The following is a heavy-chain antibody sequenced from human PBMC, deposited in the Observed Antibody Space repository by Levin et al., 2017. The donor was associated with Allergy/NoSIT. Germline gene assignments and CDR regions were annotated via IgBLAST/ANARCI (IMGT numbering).Heavy chain of an antibody. CDR1: GYTFTGYY. D-gene: IGHD3-22*01. CDR3: ARDHDYYDSSGYTDY. V-gene: IGHV1-2*02. J-gene: IGHJ4*02. Sequence: ASVKVSCKASGYTFTGYYMHWVRQAPGQGLEWMGWINPNSGGTNYAQKFQGRVTMTRDTSISTAYMELSRLRSDDTAVYYCARDHDYYDSSGYTDYWGQGTLVTVSS. CDR2: INPNSGGT.